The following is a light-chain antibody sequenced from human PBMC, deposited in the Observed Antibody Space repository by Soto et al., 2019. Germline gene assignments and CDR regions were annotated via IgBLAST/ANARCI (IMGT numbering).Light chain of an antibody. V-gene: IGLV2-14*01. CDR1: SSDLAIYNY. CDR2: QVT. Sequence: QSVLTQPASVSGSPGQSITISCTGTSSDLAIYNYVSWYQQQPGKAPKLMIYQVTNRPSGVSNRFSGSRSGNTASLTISGLQAEDEADYYCSSYTDSSNYVFGTGTMLTVL. CDR3: SSYTDSSNYV. J-gene: IGLJ1*01.